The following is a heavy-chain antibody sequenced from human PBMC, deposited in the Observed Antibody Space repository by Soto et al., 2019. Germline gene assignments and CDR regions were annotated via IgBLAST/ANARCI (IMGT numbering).Heavy chain of an antibody. J-gene: IGHJ4*02. CDR2: TKPDETET. CDR1: GLAFSTYW. D-gene: IGHD4-4*01. Sequence: EVQLVESGGGLVQPGGSLRLSCTTSGLAFSTYWMAWVRQAPGKGLEWVGNTKPDETETYYADSVEGRFTISRDNAKSSLCLQMDSLGVEDAAVYYCATIGDVTFQYWGQGTPVTVSS. CDR3: ATIGDVTFQY. V-gene: IGHV3-7*02.